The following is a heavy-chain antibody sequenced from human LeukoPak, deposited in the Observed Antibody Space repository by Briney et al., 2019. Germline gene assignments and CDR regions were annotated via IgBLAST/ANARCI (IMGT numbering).Heavy chain of an antibody. V-gene: IGHV4-34*01. CDR2: INHSGST. J-gene: IGHJ6*03. CDR1: GGSFSGYY. D-gene: IGHD2-2*01. CDR3: ARGRLYCSSTSCFYYYYYYMDV. Sequence: PSETLSLTCAVYGGSFSGYYWSWIRQPPGKGLEWIGEINHSGSTNYNPSLKSRVTISVDTSKNQFSLRLSSVTAADTAVYYCARGRLYCSSTSCFYYYYYYMDVWGKGTTVTVS.